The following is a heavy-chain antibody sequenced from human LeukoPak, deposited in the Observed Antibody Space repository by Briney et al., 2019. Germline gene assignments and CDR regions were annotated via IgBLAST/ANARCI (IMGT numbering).Heavy chain of an antibody. CDR2: INTDGSST. J-gene: IGHJ4*02. CDR3: ARPGYSYGQFEY. V-gene: IGHV3-74*01. CDR1: GFTFSKYW. Sequence: GGSLRLSCAASGFTFSKYWMHWVRQAPGKGLMWVSRINTDGSSTDYADSVKGRFSISRDNAKNTLYLQINSLRAEDTAVYYCARPGYSYGQFEYWSQGALVTVTS. D-gene: IGHD5-18*01.